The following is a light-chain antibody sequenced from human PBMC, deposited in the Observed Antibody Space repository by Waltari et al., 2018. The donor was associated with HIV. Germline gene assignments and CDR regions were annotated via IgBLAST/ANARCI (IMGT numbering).Light chain of an antibody. V-gene: IGKV1-5*03. CDR1: QNVGDW. J-gene: IGKJ2*01. Sequence: DIEMTQSPSTLSASIGDRVSITCRASQNVGDWLAWYQQKPCKAPSLLISKTSTLQIGVPTNFSGRRSGTHFTLTIPGLRRDDFATYYSQQYSFFPVTFGQGTK. CDR3: QQYSFFPVT. CDR2: KTS.